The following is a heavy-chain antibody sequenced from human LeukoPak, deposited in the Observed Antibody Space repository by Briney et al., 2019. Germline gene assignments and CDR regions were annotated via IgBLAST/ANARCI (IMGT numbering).Heavy chain of an antibody. D-gene: IGHD3-22*01. CDR2: IWYDGSNK. CDR3: AREDSSGLPDY. V-gene: IGHV3-33*01. Sequence: PGGSLRLSCAASGFTFSSYGMHWVRQAPGKGLEWVAVIWYDGSNKYYADSVKGRFTISRDNTKNTLYLQMNSLRAEDTAVYYCAREDSSGLPDYWGQGTLVTVSS. CDR1: GFTFSSYG. J-gene: IGHJ4*02.